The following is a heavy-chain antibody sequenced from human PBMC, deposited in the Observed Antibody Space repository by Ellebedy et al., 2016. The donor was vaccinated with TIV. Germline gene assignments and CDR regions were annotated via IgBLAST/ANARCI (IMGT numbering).Heavy chain of an antibody. CDR3: ARGGGGYFLD. CDR2: IRSGGVCV. J-gene: IGHJ4*02. CDR1: GFSFKNDA. Sequence: GESLKISCLASGFSFKNDAMNWVRQPPGQGLEWVASIRSGGVCVWYGDSVKGRFTISRGNAKNSLFLQMNSLRDDDTAVYYCARGGGGYFLDWGQGTLVSVSS. V-gene: IGHV3-21*01. D-gene: IGHD6-25*01.